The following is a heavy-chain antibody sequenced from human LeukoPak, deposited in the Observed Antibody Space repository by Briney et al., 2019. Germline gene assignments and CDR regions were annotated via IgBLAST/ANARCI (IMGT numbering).Heavy chain of an antibody. D-gene: IGHD6-13*01. Sequence: PGGSLRLSCAASGFTFSSSAMSWVRQAPGKGLEWVSYISSSSSTIYYADSVKGRFTISRDNAKNSLYLQMNSLRAEDTAVYYCARGAATGTSRFDYWGQGTLVTVSS. CDR2: ISSSSSTI. V-gene: IGHV3-48*01. J-gene: IGHJ4*02. CDR1: GFTFSSSA. CDR3: ARGAATGTSRFDY.